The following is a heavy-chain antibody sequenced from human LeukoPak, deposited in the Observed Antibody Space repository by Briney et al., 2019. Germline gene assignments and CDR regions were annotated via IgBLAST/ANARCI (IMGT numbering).Heavy chain of an antibody. Sequence: GGSLRLSCAASGFTFSSYVMHWVRQAPGKGLEWVAVISYDGSNKYYADSVKGRFTISRDNSKNTLYLQMNSLRAEDTAVYYCARVRTRITGTTGAFDIWGQGTMVTVSS. CDR3: ARVRTRITGTTGAFDI. J-gene: IGHJ3*02. CDR1: GFTFSSYV. D-gene: IGHD1-20*01. V-gene: IGHV3-30*04. CDR2: ISYDGSNK.